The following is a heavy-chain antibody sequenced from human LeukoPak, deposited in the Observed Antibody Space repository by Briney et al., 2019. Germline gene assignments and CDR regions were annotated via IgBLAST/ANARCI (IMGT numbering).Heavy chain of an antibody. J-gene: IGHJ4*02. CDR2: FDPEDGET. Sequence: ASVKVFCKVSGYTLTELSMLWVRQAPGKGLEWMVGFDPEDGETIYAQKFQGSVTMTDDTSTDTAYMELSSLRSEDTAVYYCATYSSSWYVGYWGQGTLVTVSS. CDR3: ATYSSSWYVGY. CDR1: GYTLTELS. D-gene: IGHD6-13*01. V-gene: IGHV1-24*01.